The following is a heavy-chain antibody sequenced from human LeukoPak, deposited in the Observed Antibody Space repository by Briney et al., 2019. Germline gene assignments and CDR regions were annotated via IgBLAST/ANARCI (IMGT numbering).Heavy chain of an antibody. V-gene: IGHV3-30-3*01. J-gene: IGHJ4*02. D-gene: IGHD1-26*01. CDR1: GFTFSSYA. CDR3: IREVSGSSYFDY. CDR2: ISYDGSNK. Sequence: PGGSLRLSCAASGFTFSSYAMHWVRQAPGKGLEWVAVISYDGSNKYYADSVKGRFTISRDNSKNTLYLQMNSLRAEDTAVYYCIREVSGSSYFDYWGQGTLVTVS.